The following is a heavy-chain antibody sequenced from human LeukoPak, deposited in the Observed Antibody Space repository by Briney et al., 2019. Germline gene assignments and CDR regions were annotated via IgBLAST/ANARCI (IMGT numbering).Heavy chain of an antibody. Sequence: EASVKVSCKASGGTFSSYAISWVRQAPGQGLEWMGGIIPIFGTANYAQKFQGRVTITADESTSTAYMELSSLRSEDTAVYYCARKNPTYYYASRAYYYYGMDVWGQGTTVTVSS. CDR2: IIPIFGTA. CDR1: GGTFSSYA. J-gene: IGHJ6*02. CDR3: ARKNPTYYYASRAYYYYGMDV. D-gene: IGHD3-10*01. V-gene: IGHV1-69*13.